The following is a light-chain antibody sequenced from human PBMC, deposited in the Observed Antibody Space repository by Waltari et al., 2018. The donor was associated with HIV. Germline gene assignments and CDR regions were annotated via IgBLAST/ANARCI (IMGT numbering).Light chain of an antibody. CDR1: SGSLSTTYY. Sequence: QTVVTQEPSFSVSPGGTVTPTCGLSSGSLSTTYYPIWYQQTPGQAPRTLIYSTNTRSSGVPDRFSGSILGNKAALTITGAQADDESDYYCVLYMGSGSCMFGGGTKLTVL. V-gene: IGLV8-61*01. J-gene: IGLJ3*02. CDR3: VLYMGSGSCM. CDR2: STN.